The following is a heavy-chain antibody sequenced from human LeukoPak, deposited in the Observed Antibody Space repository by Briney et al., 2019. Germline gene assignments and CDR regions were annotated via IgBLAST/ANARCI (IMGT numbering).Heavy chain of an antibody. CDR1: GGSISSGGYY. D-gene: IGHD5-24*01. CDR2: IYYSGST. J-gene: IGHJ5*02. V-gene: IGHV4-31*03. Sequence: PSETLSLTCTVSGGSISSGGYYWRWIRQHPGKGLEWIGYIYYSGSTYYNPSLKSRVTISVDTSKNQFSLKLSSVTAADTAVYYCARDMGSRGWFDPWGQGTLVTVSS. CDR3: ARDMGSRGWFDP.